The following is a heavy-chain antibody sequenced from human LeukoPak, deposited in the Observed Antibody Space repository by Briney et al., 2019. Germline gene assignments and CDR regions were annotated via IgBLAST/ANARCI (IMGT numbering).Heavy chain of an antibody. V-gene: IGHV2-5*01. CDR1: RFSLSTSGVD. J-gene: IGHJ5*02. Sequence: SGPTLVKATQTLTLTCTFSRFSLSTSGVDVGWIRQPRGKALVGPALIFCHDDKRYTSSLKTRITVTTDTSNNQVLLTMTKMYPVGTATDYSALWTRFCSSMSCPMWIDPWGQGTLVTVSS. D-gene: IGHD2-2*01. CDR3: ALWTRFCSSMSCPMWIDP. CDR2: IFCHDDK.